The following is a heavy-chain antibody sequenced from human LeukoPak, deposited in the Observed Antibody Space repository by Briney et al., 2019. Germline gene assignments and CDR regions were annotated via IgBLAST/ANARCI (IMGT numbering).Heavy chain of an antibody. V-gene: IGHV3-9*01. Sequence: PGRSLRLSCAASGFTFDDYAMHWVRQAPGKGLEWVSGISWNSGSIGYADSVKGRFTISRDNAKNSLYLQMNSLRAEDTALYYCAREGRPGAFDIWGQGTMVTVSS. J-gene: IGHJ3*02. CDR1: GFTFDDYA. CDR2: ISWNSGSI. CDR3: AREGRPGAFDI.